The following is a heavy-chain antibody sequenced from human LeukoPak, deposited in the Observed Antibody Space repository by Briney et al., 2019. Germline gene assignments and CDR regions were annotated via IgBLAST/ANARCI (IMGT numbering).Heavy chain of an antibody. CDR1: GFTFSGYA. CDR2: ISGSGGST. CDR3: AKVGPYSSSWYGPPDY. D-gene: IGHD6-13*01. Sequence: GGSLRLSCAASGFTFSGYAMSRVRPAPGKGREGVSAISGSGGSTYYADSVKGRFTISRDNSKNTLYLQMNSLRAEDTAVYYCAKVGPYSSSWYGPPDYWGQGTLVTVSS. V-gene: IGHV3-23*01. J-gene: IGHJ4*02.